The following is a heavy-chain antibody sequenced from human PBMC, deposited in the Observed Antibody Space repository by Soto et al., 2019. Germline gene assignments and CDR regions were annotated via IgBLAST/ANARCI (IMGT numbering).Heavy chain of an antibody. CDR3: ARWISVTWSFDH. V-gene: IGHV4-31*11. D-gene: IGHD2-2*03. CDR1: GASINSDGYY. CDR2: IYYSGTT. Sequence: QLQLQESGPGLVIPSQTLSLTCAVSGASINSDGYYWSWIRQPPGKGLEWIGSIYYSGTTYYNSSLKSRAAISVETSQNLFSLKLASATAADTSLYSCARWISVTWSFDHWGQGTLVAVSS. J-gene: IGHJ5*02.